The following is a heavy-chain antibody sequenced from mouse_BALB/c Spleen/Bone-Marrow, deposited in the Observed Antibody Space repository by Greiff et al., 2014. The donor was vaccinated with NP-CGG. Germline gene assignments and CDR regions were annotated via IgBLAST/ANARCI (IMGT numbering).Heavy chain of an antibody. Sequence: VKLQESGAELVRPGTSVKVSCKASGYAFTNYLIEWVKQRPGQGLEWIGVINPGSGGTNYNEKFRGKATLTADKSYSTAYMQLSSLTSDDSAVYFCARCLTGTSALDFWGQGTSVTVSS. J-gene: IGHJ4*01. D-gene: IGHD4-1*01. V-gene: IGHV1-54*01. CDR3: ARCLTGTSALDF. CDR2: INPGSGGT. CDR1: GYAFTNYL.